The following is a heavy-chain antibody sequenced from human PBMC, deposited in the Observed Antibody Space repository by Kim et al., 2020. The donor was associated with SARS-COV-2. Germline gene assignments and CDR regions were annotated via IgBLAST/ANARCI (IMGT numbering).Heavy chain of an antibody. J-gene: IGHJ4*02. D-gene: IGHD1-26*01. Sequence: STYYEASVKGRFTISRDNSKNTLYLQMSSLRAEDTAVYYCVKGAGWELSYWGQGTLVTVSS. CDR2: ST. CDR3: VKGAGWELSY. V-gene: IGHV3-64D*09.